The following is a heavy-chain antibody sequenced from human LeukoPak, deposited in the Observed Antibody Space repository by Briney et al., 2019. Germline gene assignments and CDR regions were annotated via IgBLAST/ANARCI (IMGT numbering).Heavy chain of an antibody. CDR3: ARGGWLDPHFGY. D-gene: IGHD6-19*01. CDR2: IYYSGST. V-gene: IGHV4-59*01. Sequence: SETLSLTCTVSGGSISSYYWSWIRQPPGKGLEWIGYIYYSGSTNYNPSLKSRVTISVDTSKNQFSLKLSSVTAADTAVYYCARGGWLDPHFGYWGQGTLVTVSS. J-gene: IGHJ4*02. CDR1: GGSISSYY.